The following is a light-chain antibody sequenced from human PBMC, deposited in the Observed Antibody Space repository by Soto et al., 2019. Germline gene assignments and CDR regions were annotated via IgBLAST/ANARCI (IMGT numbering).Light chain of an antibody. Sequence: EIVLTQSPGTLSWSRGGRATLSFRARRRVRSIHLALYQQKPGQAPGLLISGKSRRATGIPDRFSGSGSRADFPLTISRLEPDDFAVYYCQQYDSSPLTFGGGTKVDIK. V-gene: IGKV3-20*01. CDR1: RRVRSIH. CDR2: GKS. J-gene: IGKJ4*01. CDR3: QQYDSSPLT.